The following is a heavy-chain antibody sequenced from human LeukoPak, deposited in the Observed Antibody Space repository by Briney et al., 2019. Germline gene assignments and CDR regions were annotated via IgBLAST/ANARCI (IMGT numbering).Heavy chain of an antibody. V-gene: IGHV3-21*01. CDR1: GFTFSSYS. CDR3: ATNAATGIIDY. CDR2: ISSSSSYI. Sequence: GGSLRLSCAASGFTFSSYSMNWVRQAPGKGLEWVSSISSSSSYIYYADSVKGRFTISRDNAKNSLYLQMNSLTAEDTAVYYCATNAATGIIDYWGRGTLVSVSS. D-gene: IGHD1-1*01. J-gene: IGHJ4*02.